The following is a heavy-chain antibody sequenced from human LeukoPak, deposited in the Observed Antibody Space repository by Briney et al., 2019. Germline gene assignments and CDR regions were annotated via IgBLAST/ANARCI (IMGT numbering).Heavy chain of an antibody. Sequence: ASVKVSCKVSGCTLTELSMHWVRQAPGKGLEWMGGFDPEDGETVYAQKFQGRVTMTEDTSTDTAYMELSSLRSEDTAVYYCATESGDVNWQQFDYWGQGSLVTVSS. V-gene: IGHV1-24*01. D-gene: IGHD1-1*01. CDR2: FDPEDGET. CDR1: GCTLTELS. CDR3: ATESGDVNWQQFDY. J-gene: IGHJ4*02.